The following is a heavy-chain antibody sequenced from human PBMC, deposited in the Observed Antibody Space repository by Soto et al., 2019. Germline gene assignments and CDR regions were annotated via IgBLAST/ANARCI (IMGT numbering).Heavy chain of an antibody. CDR3: AKEGVYGDYGGENWFDS. CDR1: GFTFFAYW. D-gene: IGHD4-17*01. Sequence: EVQLVESGGGLVQPGGSLRLSCAASGFTFFAYWIHWVRQVPGKGLVWVSRINSDGSHTSYADSVRGRFTISRDNSKNTVYLQMNMLTAEDTAVYYCAKEGVYGDYGGENWFDSWGQGSLVTVSS. J-gene: IGHJ5*01. CDR2: INSDGSHT. V-gene: IGHV3-74*01.